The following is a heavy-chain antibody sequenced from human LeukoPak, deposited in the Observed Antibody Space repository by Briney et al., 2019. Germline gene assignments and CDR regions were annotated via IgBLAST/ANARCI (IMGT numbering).Heavy chain of an antibody. Sequence: PSETLSLTCTVSGGSISSYYWSWIRQPAGKGLEWIGRIYTSGSTNYNPSLKSRVTMSVDTSKNQFSLKLSSVTAADPAVYYCAREGTIFGVVGYYYYGMDVWGQGTTVTVSS. CDR2: IYTSGST. J-gene: IGHJ6*02. CDR1: GGSISSYY. CDR3: AREGTIFGVVGYYYYGMDV. V-gene: IGHV4-4*07. D-gene: IGHD3-3*01.